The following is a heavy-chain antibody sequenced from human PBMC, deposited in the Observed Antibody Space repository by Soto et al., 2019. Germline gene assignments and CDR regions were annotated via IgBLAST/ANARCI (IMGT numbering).Heavy chain of an antibody. V-gene: IGHV5-51*01. Sequence: EXLKISCKGSGYXFTSYWIGWVRHMPGKGLEWMGIIYPGDSDTRYSPSFQGQVTISADKSIRTAYLQWSSLKASHTDMYYCARRGEWGAWWFDPWGQGTLGPVSS. CDR1: GYXFTSYW. D-gene: IGHD1-26*01. J-gene: IGHJ5*02. CDR3: ARRGEWGAWWFDP. CDR2: IYPGDSDT.